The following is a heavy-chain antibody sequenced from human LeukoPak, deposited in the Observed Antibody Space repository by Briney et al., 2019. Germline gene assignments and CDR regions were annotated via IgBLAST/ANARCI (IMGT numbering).Heavy chain of an antibody. V-gene: IGHV1-69*13. CDR3: ASEVGATGVSWLDY. CDR1: GGTFSSYA. CDR2: IIPIFGTA. J-gene: IGHJ4*02. Sequence: ASVKVSCKASGGTFSSYAISWVRQAPGQGLEWMGGIIPIFGTANYAQKFQGRVTITADESTSTAYMELSSLRSEDTAVYYCASEVGATGVSWLDYWGRGTLVTVSS. D-gene: IGHD1-26*01.